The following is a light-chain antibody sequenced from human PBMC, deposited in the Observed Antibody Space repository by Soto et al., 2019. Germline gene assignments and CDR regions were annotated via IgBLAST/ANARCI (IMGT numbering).Light chain of an antibody. J-gene: IGKJ4*01. CDR1: QSVNSN. Sequence: EIVMTQSPVTLSVSPGDRATLSCRASQSVNSNLAWYQHKPGQTPKLLIYVASTRATGIPARFSGSVSGTEVTVTISSLQSEDFAVYYCQQYNVWPLTFGGGTKVEFK. CDR2: VAS. CDR3: QQYNVWPLT. V-gene: IGKV3-15*01.